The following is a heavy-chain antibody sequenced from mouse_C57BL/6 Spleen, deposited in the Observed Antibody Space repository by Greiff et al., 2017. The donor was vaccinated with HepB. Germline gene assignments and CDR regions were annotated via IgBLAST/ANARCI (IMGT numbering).Heavy chain of an antibody. Sequence: VQLQQSGAELVRPGSSVKLSCKASGYTFTSYWMDWVKQRPGQGLEWIGNIYPSDSETHYNQKFKDKATLTVDKSSSTAYMQLSSLTSEDSAVYYGARSGAYYSNYNAMDYWGQGTSVTVSS. CDR3: ARSGAYYSNYNAMDY. D-gene: IGHD2-5*01. J-gene: IGHJ4*01. CDR1: GYTFTSYW. CDR2: IYPSDSET. V-gene: IGHV1-61*01.